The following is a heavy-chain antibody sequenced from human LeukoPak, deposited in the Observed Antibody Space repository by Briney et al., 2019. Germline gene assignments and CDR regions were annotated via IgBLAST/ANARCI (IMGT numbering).Heavy chain of an antibody. CDR1: EFTFSSYW. Sequence: GGSLRLSCAASEFTFSSYWMSWVRQAPGKGLEWVANIKQDGSEKYYVDSVKGRFTISRDNSKNTLYLQMNSLRAEDTAVYYCAKHPRIQLWLIGVDYWGQGTLVTVSS. V-gene: IGHV3-7*03. D-gene: IGHD5-18*01. J-gene: IGHJ4*02. CDR2: IKQDGSEK. CDR3: AKHPRIQLWLIGVDY.